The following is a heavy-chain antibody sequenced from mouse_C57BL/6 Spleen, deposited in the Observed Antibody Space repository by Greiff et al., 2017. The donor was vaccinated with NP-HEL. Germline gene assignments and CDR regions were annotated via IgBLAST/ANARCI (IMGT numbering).Heavy chain of an antibody. V-gene: IGHV14-4*01. CDR1: GFNIKDDY. J-gene: IGHJ4*01. Sequence: EVQLQESGAELVRPGASVKLSCTASGFNIKDDYMHWVKQRPEQGLEWIGWIDPENGDTEYASKFQGQATITADTSSNTAYLQLSSLTSEDTAVYYCTTRDYYGGHAMDYWGQGTSVTVSS. CDR3: TTRDYYGGHAMDY. D-gene: IGHD1-1*01. CDR2: IDPENGDT.